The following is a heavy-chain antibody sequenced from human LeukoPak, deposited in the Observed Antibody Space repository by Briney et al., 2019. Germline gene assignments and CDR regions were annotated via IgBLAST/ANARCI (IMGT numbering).Heavy chain of an antibody. D-gene: IGHD1-7*01. CDR3: ARAPKTGTTWPALGTEPFDY. Sequence: KPSETLSLTCAVYGGSFSGYYWSWIRQPPGKGLEWIGEINHSGSTNYNPSLKSRVTISVDTSKNQFSLKLSSVTAADTAVYYCARAPKTGTTWPALGTEPFDYWGQGTLVTVSS. CDR2: INHSGST. J-gene: IGHJ4*02. V-gene: IGHV4-34*01. CDR1: GGSFSGYY.